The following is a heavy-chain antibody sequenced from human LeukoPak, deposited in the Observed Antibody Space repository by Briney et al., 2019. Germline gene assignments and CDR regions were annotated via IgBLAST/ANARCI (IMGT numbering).Heavy chain of an antibody. V-gene: IGHV1-2*04. J-gene: IGHJ4*02. D-gene: IGHD3-22*01. CDR1: GYTFTGYY. CDR2: INPNSGGT. Sequence: ASVKVSCKASGYTFTGYYMHWVRQAPGQGLEWMGWINPNSGGTNYAQKFQGWVTMTRDTSISTAYMELSSVTAADTAVYYCAREGYDSSGYYSNIDYWGQGTLVTVSS. CDR3: AREGYDSSGYYSNIDY.